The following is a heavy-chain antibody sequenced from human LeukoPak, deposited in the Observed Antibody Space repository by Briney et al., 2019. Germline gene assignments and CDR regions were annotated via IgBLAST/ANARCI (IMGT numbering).Heavy chain of an antibody. CDR2: IYTSGST. CDR3: ARRTVKDSSRWYDY. V-gene: IGHV4-4*09. J-gene: IGHJ4*02. D-gene: IGHD6-13*01. Sequence: SETLSLTCTVSGGSISSYYWSWIRQPPGKGLEWIGYIYTSGSTNYNPSLKSRVTISVDTSKNQFSLKLSSVTAADTAVYYCARRTVKDSSRWYDYWGQGTLVTVSS. CDR1: GGSISSYY.